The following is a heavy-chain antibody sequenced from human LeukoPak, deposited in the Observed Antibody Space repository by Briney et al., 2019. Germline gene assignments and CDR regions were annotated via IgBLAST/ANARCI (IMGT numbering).Heavy chain of an antibody. J-gene: IGHJ5*02. CDR2: IYYSGST. V-gene: IGHV4-39*01. CDR1: GDSISSSSYC. CDR3: ARQRIAAVDPKLNWFDP. D-gene: IGHD6-13*01. Sequence: PSETLSLTCTVSGDSISSSSYCWGWIRQPPGKGLEWIGSIYYSGSTYYNPSLKSRVTISVDTSKNQFSLRLSSVTAADTAVYSCARQRIAAVDPKLNWFDPWGQGTLVTVSS.